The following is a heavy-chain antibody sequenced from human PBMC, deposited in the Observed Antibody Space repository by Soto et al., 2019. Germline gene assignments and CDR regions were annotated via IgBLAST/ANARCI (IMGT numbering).Heavy chain of an antibody. CDR3: GRGSPAQQPNHRWGGGYIDV. V-gene: IGHV4-31*11. CDR2: IYFSGRT. Sequence: QLQLQESGPGLVKPSQTLSLTCAVSGGSVSSGGYYWSLIRQDPGKGLEWMGTIYFSGRTYYNRSLQCRVTSSVATPKHQLSLNRRSATAADTALYYSGRGSPAQQPNHRWGGGYIDVCGKGTTVTVSS. J-gene: IGHJ6*03. CDR1: GGSVSSGGYY. D-gene: IGHD6-13*01.